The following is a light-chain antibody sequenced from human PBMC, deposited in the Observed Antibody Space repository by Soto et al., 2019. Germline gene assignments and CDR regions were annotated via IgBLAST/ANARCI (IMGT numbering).Light chain of an antibody. CDR2: SNN. J-gene: IGLJ1*01. CDR1: SSNIGSNT. CDR3: QVWDRLSDYV. V-gene: IGLV1-44*01. Sequence: QSVLTQPPSASGTPGQRVTISCSGSSSNIGSNTVNWYQQLPGTAPKLLIYSNNQRPSGVPDRFSGSKSGTSASLAISRVEAGDEADYYCQVWDRLSDYVFGSGTKLTVL.